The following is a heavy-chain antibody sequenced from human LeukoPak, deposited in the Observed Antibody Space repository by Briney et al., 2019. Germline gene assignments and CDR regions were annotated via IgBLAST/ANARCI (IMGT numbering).Heavy chain of an antibody. CDR3: SKWGDYDVLTGYYDSDF. CDR1: GFTSSSYA. D-gene: IGHD3-9*01. Sequence: PGGSLRLSCAASGFTSSSYAMSWVRQAPGKGLEWVSAIVGSGGSTYYADSVRGRFSISRDNSKNTLFLQMNSLRVEDTALYYCSKWGDYDVLTGYYDSDFWGQGTLVTVSS. V-gene: IGHV3-23*01. CDR2: IVGSGGST. J-gene: IGHJ4*02.